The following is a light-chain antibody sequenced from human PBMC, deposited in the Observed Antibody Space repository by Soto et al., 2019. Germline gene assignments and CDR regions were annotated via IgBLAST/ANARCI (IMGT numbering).Light chain of an antibody. V-gene: IGKV3-11*01. Sequence: FVLTQSPATLSLSPGERATLSCRASQSVSSYLAWYQQKPGQAHRLLIYDAYNRATGIQARFSGTGSGTDFTLTIKNLEPEDFAVYYCQVRTNWSIAFGRGTRLEIK. CDR2: DAY. J-gene: IGKJ5*01. CDR3: QVRTNWSIA. CDR1: QSVSSY.